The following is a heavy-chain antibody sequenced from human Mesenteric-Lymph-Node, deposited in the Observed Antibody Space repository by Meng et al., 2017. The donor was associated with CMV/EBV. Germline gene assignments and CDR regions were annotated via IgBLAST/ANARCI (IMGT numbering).Heavy chain of an antibody. CDR1: GFTFNGHA. CDR3: ASLRSGYLEGGDRLDY. Sequence: GGSLRLSCAASGFTFNGHAMSWVRQAPGKGLEWVSGLNWNGGSTNYADFVKGRFTVSRDNAKNSLYLQMTSLRADDTALYYCASLRSGYLEGGDRLDYWGQGTLVTVSS. V-gene: IGHV3-20*04. CDR2: LNWNGGST. J-gene: IGHJ4*02. D-gene: IGHD5-12*01.